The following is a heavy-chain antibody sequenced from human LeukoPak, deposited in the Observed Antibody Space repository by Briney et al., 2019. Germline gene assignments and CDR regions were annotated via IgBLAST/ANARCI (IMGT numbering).Heavy chain of an antibody. CDR2: ISYDGSNK. Sequence: PGRSLRLSCAASGFTFSSYGMHWVRQAPGKGLEWVAVISYDGSNKYYADSVKGRFTISRDNAKNSLYLQMNSLRAEDTAVYYCARARRDGYNPPFDYWGQGTLVTVSS. CDR3: ARARRDGYNPPFDY. J-gene: IGHJ4*02. V-gene: IGHV3-30*03. D-gene: IGHD5-24*01. CDR1: GFTFSSYG.